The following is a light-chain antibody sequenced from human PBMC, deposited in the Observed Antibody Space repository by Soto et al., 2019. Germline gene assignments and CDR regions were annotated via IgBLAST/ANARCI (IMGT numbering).Light chain of an antibody. CDR3: QQYGDSSYT. Sequence: EIVLTQSPDTLSLFPGERATLSCRASQSVSSSSLTWYQQKPGQAPRFLIYGASNRAIGIPDRFSGSGSETDFTLAISRLEPEDFAVYYCQQYGDSSYTFGRGTKLEMK. J-gene: IGKJ2*01. CDR1: QSVSSSS. V-gene: IGKV3-20*01. CDR2: GAS.